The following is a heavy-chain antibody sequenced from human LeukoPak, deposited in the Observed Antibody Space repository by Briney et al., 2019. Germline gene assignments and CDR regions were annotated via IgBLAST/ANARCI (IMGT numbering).Heavy chain of an antibody. CDR1: GFTVSSNY. V-gene: IGHV3-11*01. J-gene: IGHJ4*02. CDR2: ISSSGSTI. Sequence: GGSLRLSCAASGFTVSSNYMSWIRQAPGKGLEWVSYISSSGSTIYYADSVKGRFTISRDNAKNSLYLQMNSLRAEDTAVYYCARVSDTAMDYWGQGTLVTVSS. CDR3: ARVSDTAMDY. D-gene: IGHD5-18*01.